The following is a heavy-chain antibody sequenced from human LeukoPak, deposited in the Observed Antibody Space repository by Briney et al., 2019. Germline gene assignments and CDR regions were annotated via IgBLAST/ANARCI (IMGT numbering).Heavy chain of an antibody. CDR3: ARETYDFWSGYYQNYYYYGMDV. V-gene: IGHV3-23*01. Sequence: GGSLRLSCEASGFTFTYYAMNWVRQAPGKGLEWVSVISGSGGDTYFADSVKGRFTISRDNAKNSLYLQMNSLRAEDTAVYYCARETYDFWSGYYQNYYYYGMDVWGQGTTVTVSS. CDR2: ISGSGGDT. CDR1: GFTFTYYA. D-gene: IGHD3-3*01. J-gene: IGHJ6*02.